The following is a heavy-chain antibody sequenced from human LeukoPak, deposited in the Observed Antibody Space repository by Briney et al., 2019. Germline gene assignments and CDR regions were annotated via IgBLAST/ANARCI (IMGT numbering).Heavy chain of an antibody. CDR3: ARGQGATVPQVGKNWFDP. CDR2: VNEVGGT. V-gene: IGHV4-34*01. Sequence: IPSETLSLTCAVYIDSFSNYHWNWTRQTPSKGLEWIGEVNEVGGTKISPSLRNRVILSVDTSKNQFFLKLISVTVADTAVYYCARGQGATVPQVGKNWFDPWGQGTRVTVSS. J-gene: IGHJ5*02. CDR1: IDSFSNYH. D-gene: IGHD1-26*01.